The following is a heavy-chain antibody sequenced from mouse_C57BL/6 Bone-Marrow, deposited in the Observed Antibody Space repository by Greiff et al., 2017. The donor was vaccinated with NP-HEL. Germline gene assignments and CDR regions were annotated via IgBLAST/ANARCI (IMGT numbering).Heavy chain of an antibody. CDR3: AREGWLLRY. V-gene: IGHV3-6*01. D-gene: IGHD2-3*01. CDR1: GYSITSGYY. J-gene: IGHJ3*01. CDR2: ISYDGSN. Sequence: DVQLQESGPGLVKPSQSLSLTCSVTGYSITSGYYWNWIRQFPGNKLEWMGYISYDGSNNYNPSLKNRISITRDTSKNQFFLKLNSVTTEDTATYYCAREGWLLRYWGQGTLVTVSA.